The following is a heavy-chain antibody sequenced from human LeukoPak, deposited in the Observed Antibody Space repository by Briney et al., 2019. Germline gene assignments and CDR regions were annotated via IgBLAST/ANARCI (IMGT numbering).Heavy chain of an antibody. CDR2: ISGSGGST. CDR3: AEPPYRRDVYNYLDY. CDR1: GFTFRIYA. D-gene: IGHD5-24*01. V-gene: IGHV3-23*01. J-gene: IGHJ4*02. Sequence: GGSLRLSCAGSGFTFRIYAMSWVRQAPGKGLEWVSAISGSGGSTYYADSVKGRFTISRDNSKNTLYLQMNSLRVEDTAVYYLAEPPYRRDVYNYLDYRGQGTPVTVSS.